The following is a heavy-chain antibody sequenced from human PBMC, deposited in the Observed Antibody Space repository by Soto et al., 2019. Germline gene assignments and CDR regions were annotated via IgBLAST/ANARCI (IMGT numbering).Heavy chain of an antibody. Sequence: QVQLVESGGGLVKPGGSLRLSCAASGFTFSDYYMSWIRQAPGKGLEWVSYISSSSSYTNYADSVKGRFTISRDNAKNSLYLQMNSLRAEDTAVYYCARVFDPYSSSWYWGFWGQGTTVTVSS. J-gene: IGHJ6*02. V-gene: IGHV3-11*05. CDR3: ARVFDPYSSSWYWGF. CDR2: ISSSSSYT. CDR1: GFTFSDYY. D-gene: IGHD6-13*01.